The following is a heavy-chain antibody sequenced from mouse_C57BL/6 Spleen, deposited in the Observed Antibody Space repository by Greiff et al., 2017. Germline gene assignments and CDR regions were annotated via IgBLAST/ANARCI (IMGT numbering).Heavy chain of an antibody. V-gene: IGHV1-81*01. CDR1: GYTFTSYG. D-gene: IGHD2-1*01. CDR3: ARDYYGNYGY. Sequence: LVESGAELARPGASVKLSCKASGYTFTSYGISWVKQSTGQGLEGIGEIYPRSGNTNYNEKFKGKATLTADKSSSTAYMELRSLTSEDSAVYFCARDYYGNYGYWGQGTTLTVSS. J-gene: IGHJ2*01. CDR2: IYPRSGNT.